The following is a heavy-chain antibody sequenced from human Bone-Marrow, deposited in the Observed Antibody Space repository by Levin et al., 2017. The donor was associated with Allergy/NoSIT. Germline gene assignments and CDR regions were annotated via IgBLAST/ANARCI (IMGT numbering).Heavy chain of an antibody. D-gene: IGHD2/OR15-2a*01. V-gene: IGHV4-59*01. CDR2: ISYSGGP. CDR3: TRSLGYCDTSTCYGSWFDP. CDR1: GGSIPSYY. J-gene: IGHJ5*02. Sequence: SPTLSLPCSVSGGSIPSYYWTWIRQAPGKGLEWIGYISYSGGPTYNPSLKSRVTITADKSKNHFSLKLTSVTAADTAVYYCTRSLGYCDTSTCYGSWFDPWGQGTLVSVSS.